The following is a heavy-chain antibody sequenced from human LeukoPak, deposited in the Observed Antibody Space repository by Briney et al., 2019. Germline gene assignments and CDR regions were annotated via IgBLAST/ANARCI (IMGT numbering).Heavy chain of an antibody. CDR2: INPNSGGT. Sequence: GASVKVSCKASGYAFTGCYMHWVRQAPGQGLEWMGWINPNSGGTNYAQKFQGRVTMTRDTSISTAYMELSRLRSDDTAVYYCARSGHGHSYGTYPDYWGQGTLASVSS. CDR1: GYAFTGCY. D-gene: IGHD5-18*01. V-gene: IGHV1-2*02. J-gene: IGHJ4*02. CDR3: ARSGHGHSYGTYPDY.